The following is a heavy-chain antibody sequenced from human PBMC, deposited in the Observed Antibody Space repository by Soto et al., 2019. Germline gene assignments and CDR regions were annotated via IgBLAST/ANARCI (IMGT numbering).Heavy chain of an antibody. CDR3: ATLDGGDYDFWSGRIFDY. CDR1: GFTFSSYG. V-gene: IGHV3-30*03. J-gene: IGHJ4*02. CDR2: ISYDGSNK. Sequence: QVQLVESGGGVVQPGRSLRLSCAASGFTFSSYGMHWVRQAPGKGLEWVAVISYDGSNKYYADSVKGRFTISRDNSKNTLYLQMNSLRAEDTAVYYCATLDGGDYDFWSGRIFDYWGQGTLVTVS. D-gene: IGHD3-3*01.